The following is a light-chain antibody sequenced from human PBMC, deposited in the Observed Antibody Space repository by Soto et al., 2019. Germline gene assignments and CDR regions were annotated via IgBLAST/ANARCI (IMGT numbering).Light chain of an antibody. CDR2: GAS. V-gene: IGKV3-20*01. Sequence: EIMLRQPPGTLSLSPGERATLSCRASQSVSSSYLAWYQQKPGQAPSLLIYGASSRATGIPDRFSGSGSGTDFTLTVSRLEPEDFAVYYCQQYGSSPRTFGQGTKVDI. CDR3: QQYGSSPRT. CDR1: QSVSSSY. J-gene: IGKJ1*01.